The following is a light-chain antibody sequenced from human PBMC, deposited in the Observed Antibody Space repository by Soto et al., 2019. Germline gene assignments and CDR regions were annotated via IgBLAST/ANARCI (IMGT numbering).Light chain of an antibody. CDR3: QQRYSNPRT. CDR2: DAS. V-gene: IGKV1-5*01. CDR1: QSINSW. Sequence: DIQMTQSPSTLSASVGDRVTITCRASQSINSWLAWYQHRPGQAPKLLIYDASSLDSGIPSRFSASGSGTDFTLTISGVQPEDFATYYCQQRYSNPRTFGQGTKVDIK. J-gene: IGKJ1*01.